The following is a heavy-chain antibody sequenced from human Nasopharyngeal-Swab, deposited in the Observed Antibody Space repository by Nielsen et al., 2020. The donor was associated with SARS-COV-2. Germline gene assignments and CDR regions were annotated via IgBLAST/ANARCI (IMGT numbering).Heavy chain of an antibody. D-gene: IGHD3-16*01. Sequence: GGSLRLSCAASGFTFSGYAMSWVRQAPGKGLEWVSAISGSDGSTYYADSVKGRFTISRDNSKNTLYLQMNSLRAEDTAVYYCANSVQIGMMDYWGQGTLVTVSS. V-gene: IGHV3-23*01. CDR2: ISGSDGST. CDR1: GFTFSGYA. J-gene: IGHJ4*02. CDR3: ANSVQIGMMDY.